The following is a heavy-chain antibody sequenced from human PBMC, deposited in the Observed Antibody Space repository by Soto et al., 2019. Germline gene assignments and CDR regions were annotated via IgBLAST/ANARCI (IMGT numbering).Heavy chain of an antibody. V-gene: IGHV3-53*01. CDR1: GFTVGNNY. CDR2: IYSTGTT. J-gene: IGHJ4*02. D-gene: IGHD3-10*01. Sequence: EVQLVESGGGLIQPGGSLKLSCAASGFTVGNNYMSWVRQAPGKGVEWVSLIYSTGTTKYADSVKGRFTVSRDNDKNTLYLQMNSLSAAGTAVYYCAKDGRGSGSHYTSFGYWGQGTQVTVSS. CDR3: AKDGRGSGSHYTSFGY.